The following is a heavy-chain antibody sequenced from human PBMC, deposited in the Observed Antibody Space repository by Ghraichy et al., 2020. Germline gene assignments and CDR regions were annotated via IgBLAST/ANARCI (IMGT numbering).Heavy chain of an antibody. CDR2: ISYSGSS. J-gene: IGHJ4*02. D-gene: IGHD6-13*01. V-gene: IGHV4-39*01. Sequence: SETLSLTCTVSGGSISSSSYYWGWIRQPPGKGLEWIGSISYSGSSYYNPSLKSRVTIYVHTSKNQFFLQLSSVTAADTAVFYCARQLSAGILEPFDFWGQGTLVTVSS. CDR1: GGSISSSSYY. CDR3: ARQLSAGILEPFDF.